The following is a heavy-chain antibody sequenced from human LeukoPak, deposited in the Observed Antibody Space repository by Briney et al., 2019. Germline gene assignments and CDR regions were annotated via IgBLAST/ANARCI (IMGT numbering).Heavy chain of an antibody. J-gene: IGHJ4*02. D-gene: IGHD3-10*01. CDR2: IYYSGST. CDR1: GGTISSYY. CDR3: AISYGSGSYYRLDY. V-gene: IGHV4-59*01. Sequence: SETLSLTCTVSGGTISSYYWSWIRQPPGKGLEWIGYIYYSGSTKYNPSLKSRVTISVDTSKNQFSLKLSSVTAADTAVYYCAISYGSGSYYRLDYWGQGTLVTVSS.